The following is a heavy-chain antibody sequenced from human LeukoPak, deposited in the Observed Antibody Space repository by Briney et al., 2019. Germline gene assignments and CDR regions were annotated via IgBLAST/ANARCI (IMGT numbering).Heavy chain of an antibody. CDR2: IKQDGSEK. V-gene: IGHV3-7*01. J-gene: IGHJ6*02. CDR1: GFTFSNFW. Sequence: GGSLRLSCAASGFTFSNFWMNWFRQAPGKGLEWVANIKQDGSEKYYVDSVKGRFTISRDNAKNSLYLQMNSLRAEDTAVYYCARDRKAGTDYYYYGMDVWGQGTTVTVSS. D-gene: IGHD6-13*01. CDR3: ARDRKAGTDYYYYGMDV.